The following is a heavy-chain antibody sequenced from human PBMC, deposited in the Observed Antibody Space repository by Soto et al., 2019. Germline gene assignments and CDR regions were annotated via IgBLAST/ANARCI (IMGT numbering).Heavy chain of an antibody. CDR1: GYTFTSYG. Sequence: GASVKVSCKASGYTFTSYGISWVRQAPGQGLEWMGWISAYNGNTDYAQKLQGRVTMTTDTSTSTAYMELRSLRSDDTAVYYCARDKARALYYYYGMDVWGQGTTVTVSS. J-gene: IGHJ6*02. V-gene: IGHV1-18*01. CDR2: ISAYNGNT. CDR3: ARDKARALYYYYGMDV.